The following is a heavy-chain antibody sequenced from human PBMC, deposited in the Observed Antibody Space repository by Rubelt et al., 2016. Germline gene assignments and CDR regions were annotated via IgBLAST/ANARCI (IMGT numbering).Heavy chain of an antibody. V-gene: IGHV4-31*03. D-gene: IGHD5-18*01. J-gene: IGHJ4*02. CDR1: GDSISNGGYY. Sequence: QVQLQESGPGLVKPSQTLALTCTVSGDSISNGGYYWSWIRQHPGKGLEWIGYIYYSGRTNYNPSIKNRVTLSVETSKKQFSRRLSSVTAADTAVYYCARAYSYAYGYWGQGTLVTVSS. CDR3: ARAYSYAYGY. CDR2: IYYSGRT.